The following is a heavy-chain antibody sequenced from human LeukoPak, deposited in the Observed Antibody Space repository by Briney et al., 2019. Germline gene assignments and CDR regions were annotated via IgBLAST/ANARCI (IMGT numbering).Heavy chain of an antibody. Sequence: ASLKVSCKASGYTFTSYDINWVRQPTGRGLEWMGWMNPNSGNTGYAQKFQGRVTMTRNTSISTAYMELSSLRSEDTAVYYCARGPSYYDSSGPPDYWGQGTLVTVSS. J-gene: IGHJ4*02. V-gene: IGHV1-8*01. CDR2: MNPNSGNT. CDR1: GYTFTSYD. CDR3: ARGPSYYDSSGPPDY. D-gene: IGHD3-22*01.